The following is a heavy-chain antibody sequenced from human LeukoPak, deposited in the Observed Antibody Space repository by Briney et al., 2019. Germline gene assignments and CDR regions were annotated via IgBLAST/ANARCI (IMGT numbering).Heavy chain of an antibody. CDR1: GFTFSSYS. D-gene: IGHD3-16*01. V-gene: IGHV3-21*01. J-gene: IGHJ5*02. CDR3: ARAGTGFGYNWFDP. Sequence: PGGSLRLSCAASGFTFSSYSMNWVRQAPGKGLEWVSSISSSSSYIYYADSVKGRFTISRDNAKNSLYLQMNSLRAEDTAVYYCARAGTGFGYNWFDPWGQGTLVTVSS. CDR2: ISSSSSYI.